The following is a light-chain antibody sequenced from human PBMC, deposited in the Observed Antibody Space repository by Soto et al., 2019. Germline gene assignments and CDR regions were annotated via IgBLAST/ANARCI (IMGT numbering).Light chain of an antibody. CDR3: SSSTSSSTPLV. CDR1: SSDVGGYNY. J-gene: IGLJ2*01. Sequence: QSALTQPASVSGSPGQSITISCTGTSSDVGGYNYVSWYQQHPGKAPKLMIYDVSNRPSGVSNRFSGSKSGNTASLTISGLQSGDEADYYCSSSTSSSTPLVSGGGTKLTVL. CDR2: DVS. V-gene: IGLV2-14*01.